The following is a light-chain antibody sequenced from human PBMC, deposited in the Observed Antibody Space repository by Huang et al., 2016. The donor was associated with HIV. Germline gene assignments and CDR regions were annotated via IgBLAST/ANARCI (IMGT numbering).Light chain of an antibody. CDR1: QSILYSSTDKSY. CDR3: QQYYSSPFT. J-gene: IGKJ3*01. Sequence: DIVMTQAPDSLAVSLGERATLNCKTSQSILYSSTDKSYLAWYHQKPGQPPMLHIYWASTRESGVRDRCSGSGTETDFTLTISRLQAEDVAVYYCQQYYSSPFTFGPGTKVDIK. CDR2: WAS. V-gene: IGKV4-1*01.